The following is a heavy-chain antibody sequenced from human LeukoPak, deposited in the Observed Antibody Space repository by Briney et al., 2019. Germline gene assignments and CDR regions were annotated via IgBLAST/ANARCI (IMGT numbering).Heavy chain of an antibody. CDR2: ITRSSSSI. CDR1: GFSFSSYS. D-gene: IGHD3-22*01. J-gene: IGHJ6*02. Sequence: GGSLRLSCVASGFSFSSYSTSWVRQVPGKGLEWVSAITRSSSSIYYADSVNGRFTISRDNAKRSVYLQMNSLRAEDTAVYYCTSELYFSDGSGLWGPGTRVTVS. CDR3: TSELYFSDGSGL. V-gene: IGHV3-21*01.